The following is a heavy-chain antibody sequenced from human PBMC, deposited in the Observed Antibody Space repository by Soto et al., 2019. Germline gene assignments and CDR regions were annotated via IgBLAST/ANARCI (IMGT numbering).Heavy chain of an antibody. Sequence: GASVKVSCTASEYRFTSQTIHWVRQAPGQRPEWMGWIIAGNGNTRYARSFQGRLTITRDTSASAVYMDLSSLRSEDTAVYYCGKGGYYSESWGQGVLVTVSS. CDR3: GKGGYYSES. CDR1: EYRFTSQT. V-gene: IGHV1-3*01. D-gene: IGHD3-3*01. J-gene: IGHJ5*01. CDR2: IIAGNGNT.